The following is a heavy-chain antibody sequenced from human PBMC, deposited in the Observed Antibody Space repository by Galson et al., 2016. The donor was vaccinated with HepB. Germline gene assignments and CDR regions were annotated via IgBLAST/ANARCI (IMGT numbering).Heavy chain of an antibody. J-gene: IGHJ4*02. D-gene: IGHD6-13*01. CDR3: ARQGEAAVFDY. CDR1: GGSISSSSYY. CDR2: IYYSGNT. Sequence: ETLSLTCTVSGGSISSSSYYWGWIRQPPGKGLEWIGSIYYSGNTYYNPSLKSRVSISVDTSKNQFSLKLSSVTAADTAVYFCARQGEAAVFDYWGQGTLVTVSS. V-gene: IGHV4-39*01.